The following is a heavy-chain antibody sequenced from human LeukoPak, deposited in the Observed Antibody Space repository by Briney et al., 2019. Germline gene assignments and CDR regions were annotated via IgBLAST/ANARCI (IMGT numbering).Heavy chain of an antibody. CDR3: ALRTEGYCSGGSCFDFDY. CDR1: GFTVSSNY. D-gene: IGHD2-15*01. V-gene: IGHV3-66*01. Sequence: GGSLRLSCAASGFTVSSNYMSWVRQAPGKGLEWVSVIYSGGSTYYADSVKGRFTISRDNSKNTLYLQMNSLRAEDTAVYYCALRTEGYCSGGSCFDFDYWGQGTLVTVSS. J-gene: IGHJ4*02. CDR2: IYSGGST.